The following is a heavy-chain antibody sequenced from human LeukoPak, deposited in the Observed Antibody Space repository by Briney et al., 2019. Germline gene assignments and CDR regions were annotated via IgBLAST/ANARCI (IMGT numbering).Heavy chain of an antibody. J-gene: IGHJ4*02. D-gene: IGHD5-12*01. Sequence: PSETLSLTCTVSGGSISSSSYYWGWIRQPPGKGLEWIGSIYYSGSTYYNPSLKSRVTISVDTSKNQFSLKLSSVTAADTAVYYCAGGDIVATVGYWGQGTLVTVSS. V-gene: IGHV4-39*07. CDR3: AGGDIVATVGY. CDR2: IYYSGST. CDR1: GGSISSSSYY.